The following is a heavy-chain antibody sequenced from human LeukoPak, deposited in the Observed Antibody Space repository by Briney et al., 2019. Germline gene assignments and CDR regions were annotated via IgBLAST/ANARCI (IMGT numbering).Heavy chain of an antibody. CDR2: VSGSGDST. CDR3: AKDFPDARRGHYFDY. V-gene: IGHV3-23*01. Sequence: PGGSLRLSCAASGFTFNNYAMNWARQAPGKGLEWVSAVSGSGDSTYYANSVRGRFTISRDNSKNTLYLQMNSLRAEDTAVYYCAKDFPDARRGHYFDYWGQGTLVTVSS. J-gene: IGHJ4*02. D-gene: IGHD1-14*01. CDR1: GFTFNNYA.